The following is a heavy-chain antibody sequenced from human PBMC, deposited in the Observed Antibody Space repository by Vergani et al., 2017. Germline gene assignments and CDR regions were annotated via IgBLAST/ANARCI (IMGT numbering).Heavy chain of an antibody. CDR1: GFPFSSYA. CDR3: TTDQYDYVWGSYRNDAFDI. J-gene: IGHJ3*02. V-gene: IGHV3-23*04. CDR2: ISGSGGSR. D-gene: IGHD3-16*02. Sequence: EVQLVESGGGLVQPGGSLRLSCAASGFPFSSYAMSWVRQAPGKGLEWVSAISGSGGSRYYADSVKGRFTIARDNSKNALYLQMNSLKTEDPAVYCCTTDQYDYVWGSYRNDAFDIWGQGTMVTVSS.